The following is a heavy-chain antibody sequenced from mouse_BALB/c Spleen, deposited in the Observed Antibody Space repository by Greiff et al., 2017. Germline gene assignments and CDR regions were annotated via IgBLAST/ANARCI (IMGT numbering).Heavy chain of an antibody. CDR1: GFNIKDTY. V-gene: IGHV14-3*02. CDR3: ARGLLQWGFAY. Sequence: VQLQQSGAELVKPGASVKLSCTASGFNIKDTYMHWVKQRPEQGLEWIGRIDPANGNTKYDPKFQGKATITADTSSNTAYLQLSSLTSEDTAVYYCARGLLQWGFAYWGQGTLVTVSA. D-gene: IGHD2-3*01. J-gene: IGHJ3*01. CDR2: IDPANGNT.